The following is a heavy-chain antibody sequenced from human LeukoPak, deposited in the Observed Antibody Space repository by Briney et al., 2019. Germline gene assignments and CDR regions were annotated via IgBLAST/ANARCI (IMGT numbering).Heavy chain of an antibody. D-gene: IGHD1-7*01. CDR2: ISDSSSHI. CDR1: GFPFSRHS. V-gene: IGHV3-21*01. Sequence: PGGSLRLSCAASGFPFSRHSMNWIRQAPGKGLEWISSISDSSSHIYSADSMKGRFTISRDNAKNSLYLQMNSLRAEDTGVYYCARLGQTGTLDYWGQGTLVTVSS. CDR3: ARLGQTGTLDY. J-gene: IGHJ4*02.